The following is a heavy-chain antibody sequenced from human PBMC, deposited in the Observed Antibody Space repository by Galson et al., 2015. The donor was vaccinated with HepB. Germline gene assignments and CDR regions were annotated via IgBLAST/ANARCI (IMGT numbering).Heavy chain of an antibody. CDR2: ISSSGSTI. CDR3: ARGSSWYEVQGPY. D-gene: IGHD6-13*01. Sequence: SLRLSCAASGFTFSSYEMNWVRQAPGKGLEWVSYISSSGSTIYYADSVKGRFTISRDNAKNSLYLQMNSLRAEDTAVYYCARGSSWYEVQGPYWGQGTLVTVSS. CDR1: GFTFSSYE. J-gene: IGHJ4*02. V-gene: IGHV3-48*03.